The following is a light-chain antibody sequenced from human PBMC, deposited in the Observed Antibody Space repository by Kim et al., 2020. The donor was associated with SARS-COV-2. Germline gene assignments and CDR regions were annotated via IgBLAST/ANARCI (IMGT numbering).Light chain of an antibody. J-gene: IGKJ4*01. CDR3: QQDYNLPSLT. CDR2: GAS. CDR1: QSVSSSY. Sequence: PGERVTLSCRASQSVSSSYLTWYQQKPGQAPRLLINGASTRATGIPARFSGSGSGTDFTLTISSLQPEDFAVYYCQQDYNLPSLTFSGGTKVDIK. V-gene: IGKV3D-7*01.